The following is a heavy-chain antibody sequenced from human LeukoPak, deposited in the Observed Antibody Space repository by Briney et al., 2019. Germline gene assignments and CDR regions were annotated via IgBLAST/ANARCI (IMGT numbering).Heavy chain of an antibody. CDR1: GGSISSYF. J-gene: IGHJ4*02. Sequence: SETLSLTCTVSGGSISSYFWNWIRQPAGKGLEWVGRIYVSGNTDYNPPLKTRLTMSMDTSKNQFSLRLSSVSAADTAVYFCAREDPLVAARGLDYWGQGTLVTVSS. CDR2: IYVSGNT. CDR3: AREDPLVAARGLDY. V-gene: IGHV4-4*07. D-gene: IGHD2-15*01.